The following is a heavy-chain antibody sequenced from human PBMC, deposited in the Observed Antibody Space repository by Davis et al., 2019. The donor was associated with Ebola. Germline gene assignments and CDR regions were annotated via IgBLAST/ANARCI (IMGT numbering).Heavy chain of an antibody. Sequence: MPSETLSLTCTVSGGSMRSYYWSWIRQPPGKGLEWIGYIYYSGSTNYNPSLKSRVTISVDTSKNQFSLKLRSVTAADTAVYYCARAAQRGFGPHDYWGRGTQVTVSS. CDR3: ARAAQRGFGPHDY. V-gene: IGHV4-59*12. CDR2: IYYSGST. J-gene: IGHJ4*02. CDR1: GGSMRSYY. D-gene: IGHD3-3*01.